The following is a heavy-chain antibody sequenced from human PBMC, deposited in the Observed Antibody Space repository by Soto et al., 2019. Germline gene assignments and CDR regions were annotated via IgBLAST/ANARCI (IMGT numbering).Heavy chain of an antibody. V-gene: IGHV3-21*01. Sequence: EVQVVESGGGLVKPGGSLRLSCAASGFTFSSYSMNWVRQAPGKGLEWVSCISGSSSYIYYADSVKGRFTISRDNAKNSLYLQMNGLRAEDTAVYYCARTDYGDYVRGAFDIWGQGTMVTVSS. CDR1: GFTFSSYS. CDR3: ARTDYGDYVRGAFDI. J-gene: IGHJ3*02. CDR2: ISGSSSYI. D-gene: IGHD4-17*01.